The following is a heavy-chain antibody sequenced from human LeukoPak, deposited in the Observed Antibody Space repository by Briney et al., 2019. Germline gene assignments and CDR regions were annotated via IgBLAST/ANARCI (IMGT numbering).Heavy chain of an antibody. J-gene: IGHJ4*02. CDR1: GFTFRNYG. V-gene: IGHV3-30*02. CDR2: IRYHGNDK. Sequence: GGSLRLSCAAPGFTFRNYGMHWVRQAPGQGLQWVAFIRYHGNDKYYADSVKGRFTVSRDNSESTLYLQMNSLRTEDTAVYYCAKDLVATGRYFDYWGQGTPVTVSS. D-gene: IGHD5-12*01. CDR3: AKDLVATGRYFDY.